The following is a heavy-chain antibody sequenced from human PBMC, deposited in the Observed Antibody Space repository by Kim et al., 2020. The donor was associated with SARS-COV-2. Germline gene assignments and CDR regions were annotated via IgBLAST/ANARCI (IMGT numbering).Heavy chain of an antibody. Sequence: SETLSPTCSVSDDSITTYYWSWVRQPPDKGLEWIAYMSYSGDTNYNPSLRSRVTISIATSKNQVSLKLTSVTAADTAMYYCVRDSQARGAYFTEYFDSWG. V-gene: IGHV4-59*13. CDR2: MSYSGDT. CDR1: DDSITTYY. J-gene: IGHJ4*01. D-gene: IGHD1-26*01. CDR3: VRDSQARGAYFTEYFDS.